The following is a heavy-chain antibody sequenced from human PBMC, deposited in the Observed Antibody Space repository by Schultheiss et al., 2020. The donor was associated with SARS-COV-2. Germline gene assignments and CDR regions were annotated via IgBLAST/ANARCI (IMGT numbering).Heavy chain of an antibody. D-gene: IGHD3-22*01. V-gene: IGHV3-48*04. J-gene: IGHJ4*02. CDR2: ISSSGSTI. CDR3: ARDHSYDGREPPDY. CDR1: GFTFSSYG. Sequence: GGSLRLSCAASGFTFSSYGMHWVRQAPGKGLEWVSYISSSGSTIYYADSVKGRFTISRDNAKNSLYLQMNSLRAEDTAVYYCARDHSYDGREPPDYWGQGTLVTVSS.